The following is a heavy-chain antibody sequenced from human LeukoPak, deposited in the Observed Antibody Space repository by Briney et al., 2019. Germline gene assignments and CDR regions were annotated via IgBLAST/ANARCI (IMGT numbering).Heavy chain of an antibody. V-gene: IGHV3-30*02. CDR2: IRYDGSNK. CDR1: GFTFSSYG. Sequence: GGSLRPSCAASGFTFSSYGMHWVRQAPGKGLEWVAFIRYDGSNKYYADSVKGRFTISRDNSKNTLYLQMNSLRAEDTAVYYCANFVGATLSFDYWGQGTLVTVSS. D-gene: IGHD1-26*01. CDR3: ANFVGATLSFDY. J-gene: IGHJ4*02.